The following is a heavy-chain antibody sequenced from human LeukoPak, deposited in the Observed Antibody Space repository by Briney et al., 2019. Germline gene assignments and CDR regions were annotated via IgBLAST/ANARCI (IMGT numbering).Heavy chain of an antibody. CDR2: IYYSGST. Sequence: PSETLSLTCTVSGGSISSNSVYWGWIRQPPGKGLEWIGSIYYSGSTYDNPSLKSRVTISLDTSKNQFSLKLRSVTAADTAVYYCARVLVWFGDPLLYFDYWGQGTLVTVSS. CDR3: ARVLVWFGDPLLYFDY. V-gene: IGHV4-39*07. CDR1: GGSISSNSVY. J-gene: IGHJ4*02. D-gene: IGHD3-10*01.